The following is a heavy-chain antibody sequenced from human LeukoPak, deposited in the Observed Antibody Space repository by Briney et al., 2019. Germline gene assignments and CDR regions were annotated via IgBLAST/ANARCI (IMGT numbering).Heavy chain of an antibody. CDR2: IYYSGST. V-gene: IGHV4-61*01. CDR3: ARGASLED. CDR1: GGSISSSSYY. Sequence: SETLSLTCTVSGGSISSSSYYWSWIRQPPGKGLEWIGYIYYSGSTNYNPSLKSRVTISVDTSKNQFSLKLSSVTAADTAVYYCARGASLEDWGQGTLVTVSS. D-gene: IGHD1-1*01. J-gene: IGHJ4*02.